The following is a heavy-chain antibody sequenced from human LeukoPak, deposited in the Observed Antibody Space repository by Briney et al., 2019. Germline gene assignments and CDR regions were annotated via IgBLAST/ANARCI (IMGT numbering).Heavy chain of an antibody. CDR2: IDAAGRT. CDR1: GGSISSGGSIGSFY. J-gene: IGHJ5*02. Sequence: PSQTLSLTCTVSGGSISSGGSIGSFYWTWIRQPAGKGLEWIGRIDAAGRTNYNPSLRGPVTISVDTSKNQFSLKLSSVTAADTAVYYCAREGITMVRGVPNRNWIDPWGQGTLVTVSS. D-gene: IGHD3-10*01. V-gene: IGHV4-61*02. CDR3: AREGITMVRGVPNRNWIDP.